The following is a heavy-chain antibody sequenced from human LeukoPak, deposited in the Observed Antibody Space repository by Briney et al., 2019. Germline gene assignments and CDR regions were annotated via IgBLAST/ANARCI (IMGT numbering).Heavy chain of an antibody. D-gene: IGHD1-14*01. V-gene: IGHV3-48*02. CDR2: ISGSGTNI. CDR3: VRETAYSFGC. CDR1: GFTFSGYS. J-gene: IGHJ4*02. Sequence: GGSLRLSCAASGFTFSGYSMTWVRQAPGKGLEWVSYISGSGTNIYNADSVKGRFTISRDNAKNSMYLQMNSLRDEDTAVYYCVRETAYSFGCWGQGTLVTVSS.